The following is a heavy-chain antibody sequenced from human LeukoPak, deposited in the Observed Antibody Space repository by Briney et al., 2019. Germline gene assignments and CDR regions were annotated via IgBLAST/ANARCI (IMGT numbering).Heavy chain of an antibody. V-gene: IGHV3-30*02. D-gene: IGHD3-22*01. Sequence: GGSLRLSCAASGFTFSSYGIHWVRQAPGKGLEWVAFIRYDGSNKYYADSVKGRFTISRDNSKNTLYLQMNSLRAEDTAVYYCARVLHKRNYDSSDYYGSWGQGTLVTVSS. CDR3: ARVLHKRNYDSSDYYGS. CDR1: GFTFSSYG. J-gene: IGHJ5*02. CDR2: IRYDGSNK.